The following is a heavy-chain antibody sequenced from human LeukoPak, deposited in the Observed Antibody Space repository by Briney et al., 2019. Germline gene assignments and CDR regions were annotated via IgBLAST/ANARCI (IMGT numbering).Heavy chain of an antibody. CDR3: ARLPRQLLWFGELFYFDY. Sequence: PGESLKISCKGSGYSSTSYWIGWVRQIPGKGLEWMGIIYPGDSDTRYSPSFQGQVTISADKSISTAYLQWSSLKASDTAMYYCARLPRQLLWFGELFYFDYWGQGTLVTVSS. D-gene: IGHD3-10*01. CDR2: IYPGDSDT. V-gene: IGHV5-51*01. J-gene: IGHJ4*02. CDR1: GYSSTSYW.